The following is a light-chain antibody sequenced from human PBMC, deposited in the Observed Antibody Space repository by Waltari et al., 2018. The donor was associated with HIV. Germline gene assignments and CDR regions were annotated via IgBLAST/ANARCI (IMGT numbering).Light chain of an antibody. CDR3: GADHGSGSNFVV. V-gene: IGLV9-49*01. Sequence: QPVLTQPPSASASLGASVTLTCTLSSGYSNSKVDSYQQRPGKGPRFEMRVGTGGIVGSKGDGIPDRFSVLGSGLNRYLTIKNIQEEDESDYHCGADHGSGSNFVVFGGGTKLTVL. CDR1: SGYSNSK. CDR2: VGTGGIVG. J-gene: IGLJ2*01.